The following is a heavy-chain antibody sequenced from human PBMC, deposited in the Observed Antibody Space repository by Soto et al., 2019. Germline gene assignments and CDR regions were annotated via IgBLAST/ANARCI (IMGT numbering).Heavy chain of an antibody. D-gene: IGHD4-17*01. Sequence: PSETLSLTCTVSGGSISSGGYYWSWIRQHPGKGLEWIGYIYYSGSTYYNPSLKSRVTISVDTSKNQFSLKLSSVTAADTAVYYCARDVELGFAYGDYFDYWGQGTLVTVSS. J-gene: IGHJ4*02. CDR3: ARDVELGFAYGDYFDY. V-gene: IGHV4-31*03. CDR1: GGSISSGGYY. CDR2: IYYSGST.